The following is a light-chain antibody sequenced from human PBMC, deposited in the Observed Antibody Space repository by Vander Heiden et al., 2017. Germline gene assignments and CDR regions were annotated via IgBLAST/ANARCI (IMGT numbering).Light chain of an antibody. CDR1: QSISSY. V-gene: IGKV1-39*01. J-gene: IGKJ5*01. CDR2: AAS. Sequence: DIQMTQSPSSLSASVGDRVTITCRASQSISSYLNWYQQKPGKAPKLLIYAASSLQSGVPSRFSGSGSVTDFTLTISSLQPEDFATYYCQQSYSTPPITFGQETRLEIK. CDR3: QQSYSTPPIT.